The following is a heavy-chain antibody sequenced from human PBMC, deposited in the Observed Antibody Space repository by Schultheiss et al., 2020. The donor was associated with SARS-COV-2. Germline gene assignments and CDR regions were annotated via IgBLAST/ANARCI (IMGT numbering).Heavy chain of an antibody. D-gene: IGHD4-17*01. CDR2: IRSKAYGGTT. V-gene: IGHV3-49*04. J-gene: IGHJ6*02. Sequence: GGSLRLSCTASGFTFGDYAMSWVRQAPGKGLEWVGFIRSKAYGGTTEYAASVKGRFTISRDDSKNTLYLQMNSLKTEDTAVYYCTASYGDDIYYYYYGMDVWGQGTTVTVSS. CDR1: GFTFGDYA. CDR3: TASYGDDIYYYYYGMDV.